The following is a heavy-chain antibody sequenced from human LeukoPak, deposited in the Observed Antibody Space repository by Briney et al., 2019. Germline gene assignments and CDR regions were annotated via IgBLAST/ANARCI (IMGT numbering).Heavy chain of an antibody. CDR2: INHSGST. CDR3: ARGPDAFDI. Sequence: SETLSLTCAVYGGSFSGYYWSWIRQPPGKGLEWIGEINHSGSTNYNPSLKSRVTISVDTSKNQFSLKLSSVTAADTAVYYCARGPDAFDIWGQGTMVTVSS. CDR1: GGSFSGYY. V-gene: IGHV4-34*01. D-gene: IGHD1-14*01. J-gene: IGHJ3*02.